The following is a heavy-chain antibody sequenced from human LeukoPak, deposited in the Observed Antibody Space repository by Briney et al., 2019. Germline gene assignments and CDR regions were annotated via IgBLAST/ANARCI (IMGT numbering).Heavy chain of an antibody. D-gene: IGHD3-3*02. CDR3: AASIRAFSASAGYVY. Sequence: SETLSLTCTVSGGSINSYYWSWIRQPPGKGLEWIGSIYHSGSTYYNPSLKSRVTISVDTSKNQFSLKLSSVTAADTAVYYCAASIRAFSASAGYVYWGQGTLVSVSS. CDR2: IYHSGST. CDR1: GGSINSYY. V-gene: IGHV4-59*04. J-gene: IGHJ4*02.